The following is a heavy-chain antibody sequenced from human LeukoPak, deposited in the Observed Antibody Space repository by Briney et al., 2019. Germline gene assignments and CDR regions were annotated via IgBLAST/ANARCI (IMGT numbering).Heavy chain of an antibody. D-gene: IGHD3-22*01. Sequence: PGGSLRLSCAASGFTFSNAWMSWVRQAPGKGLEWVSAISGSGGSTYYADSVKGRFTISRDNSKNTLYLQMNSLRAEDTAVYYCAKVSDDDSSGYYPPFGAFDIWGQGTMVTVSS. CDR3: AKVSDDDSSGYYPPFGAFDI. V-gene: IGHV3-23*01. CDR1: GFTFSNAW. J-gene: IGHJ3*02. CDR2: ISGSGGST.